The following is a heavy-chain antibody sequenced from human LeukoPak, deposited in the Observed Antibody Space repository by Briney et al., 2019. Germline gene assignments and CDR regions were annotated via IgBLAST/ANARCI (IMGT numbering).Heavy chain of an antibody. CDR3: ARGDSYYYGSGSHWFDP. CDR2: ISSSGSTI. D-gene: IGHD3-10*01. CDR1: GFTFSSYE. J-gene: IGHJ5*02. V-gene: IGHV3-48*03. Sequence: GGSLRLSCAASGFTFSSYEMNWVRQAPGKGLEWVSYISSSGSTIYYADSVKGRFTISRDNAKNSLYLQMNSLRAEDTAVYYCARGDSYYYGSGSHWFDPWGQGTLVTVSS.